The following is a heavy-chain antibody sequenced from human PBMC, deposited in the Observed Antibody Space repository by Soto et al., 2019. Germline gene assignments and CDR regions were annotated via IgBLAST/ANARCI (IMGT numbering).Heavy chain of an antibody. CDR3: ARVGTTGFGNWFDP. D-gene: IGHD4-17*01. V-gene: IGHV4-39*01. Sequence: SETLSLTCTVSGGSTSSSSYYWGWIRQPPGKGLEWIGSIYYSGSTYYNPSLKSRVTISVDTSKNQFSLKLSSVTAADTAVYYCARVGTTGFGNWFDPWGQGTLVTVSS. CDR1: GGSTSSSSYY. CDR2: IYYSGST. J-gene: IGHJ5*02.